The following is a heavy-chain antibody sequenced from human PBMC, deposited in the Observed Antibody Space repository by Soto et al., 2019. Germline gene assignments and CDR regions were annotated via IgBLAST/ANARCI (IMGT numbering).Heavy chain of an antibody. CDR3: ATGTVAGRQVQH. D-gene: IGHD6-19*01. Sequence: ASVKVSCKVSGYTLTELSMHWVRQAPGKGLEWMGGFDPEDGETIYAQKFQGRVTMTEDTSTDTAYMELSSLRSEDTAVYYCATGTVAGRQVQHWGKGTLVTVSS. CDR1: GYTLTELS. CDR2: FDPEDGET. J-gene: IGHJ1*01. V-gene: IGHV1-24*01.